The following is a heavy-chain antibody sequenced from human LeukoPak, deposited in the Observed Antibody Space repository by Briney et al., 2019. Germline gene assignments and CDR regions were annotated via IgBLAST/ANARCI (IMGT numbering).Heavy chain of an antibody. CDR1: GGSISSSNW. D-gene: IGHD5-24*01. CDR3: ARASRDVYNSYFDY. J-gene: IGHJ4*02. CDR2: IYHSGST. Sequence: PSETLSLTCAVSGGSISSSNWWSWVRQPPGKGLEWIGDIYHSGSTNYNPSLKSRVTISVDKSRNQFSLKLSSVTAADTAVYYCARASRDVYNSYFDYWGQGTLVTVSS. V-gene: IGHV4-4*02.